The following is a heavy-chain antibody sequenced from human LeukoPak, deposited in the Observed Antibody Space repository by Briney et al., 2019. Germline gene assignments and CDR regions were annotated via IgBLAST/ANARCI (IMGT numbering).Heavy chain of an antibody. Sequence: MAGGSLRLSCAASGFTFSSYSMNWVRQAPGKGLEWVSSISSSSSYIYYADSVKGRFTISRDNAKNSLYLQMNSLRAEDTAVYYCAKGGGYEAQYYYYYLDVWGKGTTVTISS. CDR2: ISSSSSYI. V-gene: IGHV3-21*01. J-gene: IGHJ6*03. CDR3: AKGGGYEAQYYYYYLDV. CDR1: GFTFSSYS. D-gene: IGHD5-12*01.